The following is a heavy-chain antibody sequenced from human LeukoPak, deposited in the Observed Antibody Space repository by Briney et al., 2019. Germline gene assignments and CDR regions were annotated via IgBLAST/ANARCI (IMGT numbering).Heavy chain of an antibody. V-gene: IGHV3-23*01. CDR1: GFTFSSYA. J-gene: IGHJ4*02. Sequence: GGSLRLSCAASGFTFSSYAMSWVRQAPGKGLEWVSAISGSGGSTYYADSVKGRFTISRDNSKNTLYLQMNSLRAEDTAVYYCAKSPYCGGDCFSYFDYWGQGTLVTVPS. D-gene: IGHD2-21*02. CDR2: ISGSGGST. CDR3: AKSPYCGGDCFSYFDY.